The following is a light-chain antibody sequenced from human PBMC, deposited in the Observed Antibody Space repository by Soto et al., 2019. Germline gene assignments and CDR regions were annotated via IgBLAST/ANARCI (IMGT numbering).Light chain of an antibody. CDR3: ISYTTTSTPWV. CDR1: SSDVGGYNY. V-gene: IGLV2-14*01. J-gene: IGLJ3*02. CDR2: EVS. Sequence: QSVLTQPASVSGSPGQSITIYCTGTSSDVGGYNYVSWYQQHPGKAPKVMIYEVSNRPPGVSNRFSGSKSGNTASLTISGLQAEDEADYYCISYTTTSTPWVFGGGTKLTVL.